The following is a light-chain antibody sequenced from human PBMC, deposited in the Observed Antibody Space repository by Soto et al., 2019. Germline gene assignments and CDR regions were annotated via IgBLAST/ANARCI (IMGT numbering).Light chain of an antibody. J-gene: IGLJ2*01. V-gene: IGLV2-14*01. CDR2: EVT. Sequence: QSALTQPPSASGSPGQSVTISCTGTSSDVGTYKYVSWYQQHPGKAPKLMIFEVTYRPSGVSNRFSGSKSGNTASLTISGLRPEDEADYYCSSYRSSNVIFGGGTKLTVL. CDR3: SSYRSSNVI. CDR1: SSDVGTYKY.